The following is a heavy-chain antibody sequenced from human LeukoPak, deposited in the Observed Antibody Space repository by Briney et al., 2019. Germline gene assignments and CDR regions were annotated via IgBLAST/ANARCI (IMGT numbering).Heavy chain of an antibody. CDR1: GYTFTGYY. CDR3: ARRGYSYGYGMSL. V-gene: IGHV1-2*06. Sequence: ASVKVSCKASGYTFTGYYMHWVRQAPGQGLEWMGRINPNSGGTNYEQKFQGRVTMTRDTSISTAYMELSRLRSDDTAVYYCARRGYSYGYGMSLWGQGTLVTVSS. D-gene: IGHD5-18*01. J-gene: IGHJ4*02. CDR2: INPNSGGT.